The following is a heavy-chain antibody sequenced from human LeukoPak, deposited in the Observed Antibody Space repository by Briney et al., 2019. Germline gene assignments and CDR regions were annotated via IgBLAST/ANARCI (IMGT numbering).Heavy chain of an antibody. V-gene: IGHV3-48*01. D-gene: IGHD1-1*01. CDR1: GFTFSSYS. Sequence: GGSLRLSCAASGFTFSSYSMNWVRQAPGKGLEWVSYISSCSSTIYYADSVKGRFTISRDNAKNSLYLQMNSLRAEDTAVYYCARDLVFASPGYNWNDFDYWGQGTLVTVSS. CDR3: ARDLVFASPGYNWNDFDY. CDR2: ISSCSSTI. J-gene: IGHJ4*02.